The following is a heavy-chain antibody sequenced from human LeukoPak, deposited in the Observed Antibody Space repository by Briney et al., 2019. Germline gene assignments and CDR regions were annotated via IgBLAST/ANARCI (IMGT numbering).Heavy chain of an antibody. CDR1: GFTFSSYI. V-gene: IGHV3-21*01. CDR3: ARDPYSGYDFPFDY. Sequence: GGSLRLSCAASGFTFSSYIMNWVRQAPGKGLEWVSSISSSSSYIYYADSVKGRFTISRDNAKNSLYLQMNSLRAEDTAVYYCARDPYSGYDFPFDYWGQGTLVTVSS. J-gene: IGHJ4*02. D-gene: IGHD5-12*01. CDR2: ISSSSSYI.